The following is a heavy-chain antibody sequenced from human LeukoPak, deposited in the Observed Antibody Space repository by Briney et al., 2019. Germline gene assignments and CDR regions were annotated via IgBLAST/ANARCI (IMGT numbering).Heavy chain of an antibody. V-gene: IGHV1-2*02. Sequence: ASVTVSCKASGYTFTGHYMHWVRQAPGQGLEWMGWINPNSGGTNHAQKFQGRVTMTRDTSISTAYMELSRLRSDDTAVYYCARVRYSGYNYHAFDIWGQGAMVTVSS. J-gene: IGHJ3*02. CDR3: ARVRYSGYNYHAFDI. CDR1: GYTFTGHY. CDR2: INPNSGGT. D-gene: IGHD5-12*01.